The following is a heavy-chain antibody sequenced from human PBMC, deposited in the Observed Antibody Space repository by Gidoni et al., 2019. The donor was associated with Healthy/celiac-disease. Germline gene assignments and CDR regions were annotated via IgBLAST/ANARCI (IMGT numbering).Heavy chain of an antibody. CDR1: GFTFSSYA. CDR3: ASLHDYGDEYYFDY. V-gene: IGHV3-30-3*01. CDR2: ISYDGSNK. D-gene: IGHD4-17*01. J-gene: IGHJ4*02. Sequence: QVQLVESGGGVVQPGRSLRLSCAASGFTFSSYAMHWVRQAPGKGLEWVAVISYDGSNKYYADSVKGRFTISRDNSKNTLYLQMNSLRAEDTAVYYCASLHDYGDEYYFDYWGQGTLVTVSS.